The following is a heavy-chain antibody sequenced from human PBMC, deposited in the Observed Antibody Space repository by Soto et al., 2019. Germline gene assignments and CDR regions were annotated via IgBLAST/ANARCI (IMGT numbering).Heavy chain of an antibody. D-gene: IGHD2-8*01. J-gene: IGHJ4*02. CDR1: GGSVSNSSYY. CDR3: VSQRTSVLTQTYFDY. V-gene: IGHV4-39*01. Sequence: SETLSLTCTVSGGSVSNSSYYWGWIRQSPGKGLEWIGSVYYRGRSYSKSSVKSRVTISVDTSKNQFSLNLNSVTASDTAAYSCVSQRTSVLTQTYFDYWGPGALVTVSS. CDR2: VYYRGRS.